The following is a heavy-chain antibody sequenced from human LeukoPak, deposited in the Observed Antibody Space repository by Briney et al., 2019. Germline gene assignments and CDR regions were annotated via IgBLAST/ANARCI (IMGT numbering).Heavy chain of an antibody. D-gene: IGHD3-10*01. CDR3: AREPTMGREGPPDY. CDR1: GGTFSSHA. CDR2: IIPIFGVA. V-gene: IGHV1-69*13. J-gene: IGHJ4*02. Sequence: SVKVSCKASGGTFSSHAISWVRQAPGQRFEWMGGIIPIFGVANYAQKFQGRVTITADESTSTVDMEMNSLRSEDTAVYYCAREPTMGREGPPDYWGQGTLVTVSS.